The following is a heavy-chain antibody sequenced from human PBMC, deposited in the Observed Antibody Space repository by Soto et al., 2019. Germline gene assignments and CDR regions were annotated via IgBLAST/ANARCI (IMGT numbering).Heavy chain of an antibody. V-gene: IGHV4-34*01. CDR3: ARGRRVVNPEKNHWFDR. CDR1: GGSFSVYY. CDR2: INHSGST. J-gene: IGHJ5*02. D-gene: IGHD2-15*01. Sequence: QVQLQQWGAGLLKPSETLSLTCAVYGGSFSVYYLRWIRQPTGKGLEWIGEINHSGSTNYNPSLRSRINISVDTPKNQFSLKLSYVPAADTAVYYCARGRRVVNPEKNHWFDRWGQGTLVPVSS.